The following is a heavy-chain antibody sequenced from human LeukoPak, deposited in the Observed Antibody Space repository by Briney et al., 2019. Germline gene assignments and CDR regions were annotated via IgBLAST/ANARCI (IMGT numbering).Heavy chain of an antibody. CDR3: ARGVHYYDSSGLNP. CDR2: IYTSGST. CDR1: GGSISSGSYY. D-gene: IGHD3-22*01. J-gene: IGHJ5*02. V-gene: IGHV4-61*02. Sequence: SQTLSLPCTVSGGSISSGSYYWSWIRQPAGKGLEWIGRIYTSGSTNYSPSLKSRVTISVDTSKDQFSLKLSSVTAADTAVYYCARGVHYYDSSGLNPWGQGTLVTVSS.